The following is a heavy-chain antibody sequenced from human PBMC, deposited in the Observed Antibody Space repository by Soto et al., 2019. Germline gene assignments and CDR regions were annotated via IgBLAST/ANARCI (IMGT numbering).Heavy chain of an antibody. J-gene: IGHJ5*02. V-gene: IGHV4-31*03. CDR3: EKAPFCWFDP. CDR1: GGSISSGGYY. Sequence: QVQLQESGPGLVKPSQTLSLTCSVSGGSISSGGYYWSWLRQHPGKGLEWIGYIYYSGNTYYNPTLESRVTICLDTSRNPFSLKMTSATAADTAVYYCEKAPFCWFDPWGQGTLVTVSS. CDR2: IYYSGNT.